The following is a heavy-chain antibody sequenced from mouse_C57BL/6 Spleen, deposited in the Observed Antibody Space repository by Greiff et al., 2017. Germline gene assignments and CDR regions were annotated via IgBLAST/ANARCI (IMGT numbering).Heavy chain of an antibody. D-gene: IGHD2-3*01. CDR2: ISSGSSTI. J-gene: IGHJ2*01. V-gene: IGHV5-17*01. CDR3: ARRGVDGYFDY. Sequence: EVKVEESGGGLVKPGGSLKLSCAASGFTFSDYGMHWVRQAPEKGLEWVAYISSGSSTIYYADTVKGRFTISRDNATNTLFLRMTRLRSEDTAMYYCARRGVDGYFDYWGKGTTLTVST. CDR1: GFTFSDYG.